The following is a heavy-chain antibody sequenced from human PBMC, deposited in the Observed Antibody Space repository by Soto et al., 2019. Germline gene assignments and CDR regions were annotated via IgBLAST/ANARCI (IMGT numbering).Heavy chain of an antibody. Sequence: QITLKESGPTRVKPTQTLTLTCTFSGFSLTSRPMGVGWIRQPPGKALEWLVFIYWDDDKRYSPSLKSRLTITKDTSGNQVVLTVTNIDPVDTATYYCAHRLSGYNWNGGYFDYLGQGALVTVS. CDR1: GFSLTSRPMG. D-gene: IGHD1-1*01. CDR3: AHRLSGYNWNGGYFDY. CDR2: IYWDDDK. V-gene: IGHV2-5*02. J-gene: IGHJ4*02.